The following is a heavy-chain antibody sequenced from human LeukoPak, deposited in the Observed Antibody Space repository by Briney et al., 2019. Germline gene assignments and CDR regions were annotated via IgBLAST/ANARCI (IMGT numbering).Heavy chain of an antibody. CDR1: GGSISSSNW. CDR2: IYHSGST. J-gene: IGHJ3*02. CDR3: ARSYGSGTYDAFDI. Sequence: SGTLSLTCAVSGGSISSSNWWSWVRQPPGKGLEWIGEIYHSGSTNHNPSLKSRVTISVDKSKNQFSLKLSSVSAADTAVYYCARSYGSGTYDAFDIWGQGTMVTVSS. V-gene: IGHV4-4*02. D-gene: IGHD3-10*01.